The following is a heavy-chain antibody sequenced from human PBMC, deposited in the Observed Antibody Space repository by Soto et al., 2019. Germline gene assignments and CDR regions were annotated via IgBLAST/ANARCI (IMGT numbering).Heavy chain of an antibody. CDR1: GFTFSTFW. J-gene: IGHJ3*01. Sequence: GGSLRLSCAASGFTFSTFWMHWVRQAPGKGLVWVSRINGDGSRTNYADSVKGRFTISRDNGKNTLFLQMSSLSPEDTALYYCTKRRSARPGFDAFDLWGQGTMVTVSS. V-gene: IGHV3-74*01. CDR2: INGDGSRT. D-gene: IGHD1-1*01. CDR3: TKRRSARPGFDAFDL.